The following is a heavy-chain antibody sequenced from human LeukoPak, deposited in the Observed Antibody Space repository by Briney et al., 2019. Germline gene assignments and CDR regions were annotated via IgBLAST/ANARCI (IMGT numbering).Heavy chain of an antibody. CDR1: GFIFSTYG. CDR3: GKHDSASDY. Sequence: SGGSLRLSCVASGFIFSTYGMHWVRQAPGKGLEWVAFTRSDGSGQCYTDSVKGRFTISRDNSKNTLYLQMNSLRVEDTAVYYCGKHDSASDYWGQGTLVTVSS. D-gene: IGHD1-26*01. J-gene: IGHJ4*02. CDR2: TRSDGSGQ. V-gene: IGHV3-30*02.